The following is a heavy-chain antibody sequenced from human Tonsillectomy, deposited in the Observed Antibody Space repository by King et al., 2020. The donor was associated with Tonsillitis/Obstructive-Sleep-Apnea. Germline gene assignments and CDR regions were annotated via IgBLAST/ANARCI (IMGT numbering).Heavy chain of an antibody. Sequence: VQLVESGAEVKKPGESLKISCKGSGYSFTSYWIGWVRQMPGKGLEWMGIIYPGDSDTRYSPPFQGQVTNSADKSISTAYLQWSSLKASDTAMYYCARQKPYDFGSGPHFDYWGQGTLVTVSS. CDR1: GYSFTSYW. CDR3: ARQKPYDFGSGPHFDY. J-gene: IGHJ4*02. D-gene: IGHD3-3*01. V-gene: IGHV5-51*01. CDR2: IYPGDSDT.